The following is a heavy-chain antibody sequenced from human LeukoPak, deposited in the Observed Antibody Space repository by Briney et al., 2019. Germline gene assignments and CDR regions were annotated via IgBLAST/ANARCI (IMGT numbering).Heavy chain of an antibody. CDR3: ARGVRSGREKNWFDP. V-gene: IGHV3-11*01. CDR2: SSSSGSTM. J-gene: IGHJ5*02. D-gene: IGHD3-3*01. CDR1: GFTLSDYY. Sequence: PGGSLRPSCAASGFTLSDYYMSWIRQAPGKGLEWVSYSSSSGSTMYYADSVKGRFAISRDNAKNSLYLQMNSLRAEDTAVYYCARGVRSGREKNWFDPWGQGTLVTVSS.